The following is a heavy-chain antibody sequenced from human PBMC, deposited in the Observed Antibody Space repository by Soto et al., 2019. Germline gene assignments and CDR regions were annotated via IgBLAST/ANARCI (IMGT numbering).Heavy chain of an antibody. V-gene: IGHV3-21*01. CDR1: AFTFNTFS. Sequence: PGGSLRLSCAASAFTFNTFSMIWVRQAPGKGLEWVSSISSGAAYIFYADSVKGRFTISRDNAKNSLYLQMDRLTVEDTAVYHCARVLGATWGGYNWFDPWGPGTLVTVSS. CDR2: ISSGAAYI. D-gene: IGHD1-26*01. CDR3: ARVLGATWGGYNWFDP. J-gene: IGHJ5*02.